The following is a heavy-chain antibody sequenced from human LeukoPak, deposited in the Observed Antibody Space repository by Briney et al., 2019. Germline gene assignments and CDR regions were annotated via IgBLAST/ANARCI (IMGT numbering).Heavy chain of an antibody. J-gene: IGHJ4*02. V-gene: IGHV1-18*01. Sequence: ASVKVSCKASGYTFTSYGISWVRQAPGQGLEWMGWISAYNGNTNYAQKLQGRVTMTTDTSTSTAYMELRSLRSDDTAVYYCARVPPYDYVWGSYRYDFDYWGQGTPVTVSS. CDR3: ARVPPYDYVWGSYRYDFDY. CDR1: GYTFTSYG. D-gene: IGHD3-16*02. CDR2: ISAYNGNT.